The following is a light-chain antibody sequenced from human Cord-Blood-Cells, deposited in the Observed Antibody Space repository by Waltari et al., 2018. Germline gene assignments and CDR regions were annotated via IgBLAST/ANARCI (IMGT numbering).Light chain of an antibody. J-gene: IGKJ2*01. Sequence: EIVMTHSPATLSVSPGERATLSCRASQSVSSNLAWYQQKPGQAPRLLIRGASTSATGIPARFSGSGSGTEFTLTISSLQSEDFAVYYCQQYNNRYTFGQGTKLEIK. V-gene: IGKV3-15*01. CDR2: GAS. CDR1: QSVSSN. CDR3: QQYNNRYT.